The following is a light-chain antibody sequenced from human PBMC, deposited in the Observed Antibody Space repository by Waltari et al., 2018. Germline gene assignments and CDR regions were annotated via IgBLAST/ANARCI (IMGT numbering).Light chain of an antibody. Sequence: QPVLTPPPSVSAAPGQRVTIACSGSSTNIGNDYVSSYQQLPGTAPKLLIYENNKRPSGMPARFVGSKSGTSATLGITGLQTGDEGDYYCGTWDTSLSALIFGGGTKLTVL. V-gene: IGLV1-51*02. J-gene: IGLJ2*01. CDR3: GTWDTSLSALI. CDR1: STNIGNDY. CDR2: ENN.